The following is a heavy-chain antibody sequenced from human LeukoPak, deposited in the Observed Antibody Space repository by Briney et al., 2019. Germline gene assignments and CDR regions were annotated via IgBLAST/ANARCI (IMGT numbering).Heavy chain of an antibody. D-gene: IGHD3-22*01. J-gene: IGHJ4*02. V-gene: IGHV4-39*01. CDR3: AGPNYYDSSGLWFLDY. CDR1: GGSISSSSYY. CDR2: IYYSGST. Sequence: SETLPLTCTVSGGSISSSSYYWGWIRQPPGKGLEWIGSIYYSGSTYYNPSLKSRVTISVDTSKNQFSLKLSSVTAADTAVYYCAGPNYYDSSGLWFLDYWGQGTLVTVSS.